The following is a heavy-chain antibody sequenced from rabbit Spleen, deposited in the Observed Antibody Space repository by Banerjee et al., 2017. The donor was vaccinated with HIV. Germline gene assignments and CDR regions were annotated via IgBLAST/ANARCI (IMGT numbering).Heavy chain of an antibody. CDR3: ARDTSSSFSSYGMDL. J-gene: IGHJ6*01. V-gene: IGHV1S40*01. CDR2: IDIGGSGFT. Sequence: QSLEESGGDLVKPGASLTLTCKASGLDFSGDSYDSYMCWVRQAPGKGLDWIACIDIGGSGFTYFANWAKGRFTISKTASTTVTLQMTSLTAADTATYFCARDTSSSFSSYGMDLWGPGHPRHRL. CDR1: GLDFSGDSY. D-gene: IGHD1-1*01.